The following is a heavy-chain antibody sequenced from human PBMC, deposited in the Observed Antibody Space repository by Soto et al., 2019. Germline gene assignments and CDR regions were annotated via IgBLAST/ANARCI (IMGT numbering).Heavy chain of an antibody. CDR1: GFTFSSYA. V-gene: IGHV3-23*01. D-gene: IGHD6-19*01. CDR3: AKPSSGWYSYFQH. Sequence: EVQLLESGGGLVQPGGSLRLSCAASGFTFSSYAMSWVRQAPGKGLEWVSAISGSGGSTYYADSVKGRFTISRDSSKNTLYLQMNSLRAEDTAVYYCAKPSSGWYSYFQHWGQGTLVTVSS. J-gene: IGHJ1*01. CDR2: ISGSGGST.